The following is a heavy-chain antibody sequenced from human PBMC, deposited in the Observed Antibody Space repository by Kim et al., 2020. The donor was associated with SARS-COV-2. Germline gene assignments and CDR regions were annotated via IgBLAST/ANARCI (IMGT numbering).Heavy chain of an antibody. CDR2: MFHSGST. J-gene: IGHJ4*02. V-gene: IGHV4-39*01. D-gene: IGHD1-26*01. Sequence: SETLSLTCTVSGGSINSGSYYWGWIRQPPGKGLEWIGSMFHSGSTYYNTSLKSRVSISADASKNQFSLKLSSVTAADTAVYYCSRRTPGGYNLYYFDSWGQGTLVIVSS. CDR3: SRRTPGGYNLYYFDS. CDR1: GGSINSGSYY.